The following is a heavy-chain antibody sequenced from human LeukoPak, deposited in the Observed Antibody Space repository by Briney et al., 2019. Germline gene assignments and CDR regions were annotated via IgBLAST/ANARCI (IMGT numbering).Heavy chain of an antibody. CDR2: INHSGST. Sequence: SETLSLTCAVYGGSFSGYYWTWIRQPPGKGLEWIGEINHSGSTNYNPSLKSRVTISVDTSKNQFSLKLSSVTAADTAVYYCARSQQREDCVPNYFDYWGQGTLVTVSS. V-gene: IGHV4-34*01. CDR1: GGSFSGYY. J-gene: IGHJ4*02. D-gene: IGHD2-21*02. CDR3: ARSQQREDCVPNYFDY.